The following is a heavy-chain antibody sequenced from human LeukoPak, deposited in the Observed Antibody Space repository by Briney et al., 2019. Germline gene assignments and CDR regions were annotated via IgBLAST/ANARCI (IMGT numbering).Heavy chain of an antibody. CDR1: GGSISSSSYY. CDR2: IYYSGST. Sequence: SETLPLTCTVSGGSISSSSYYWGWIRQPPGKGLEWIGSIYYSGSTYYNPSLKSRVTISVDTSKNQFSLKLSSVTAADTAVYYCAREVRDYHRAFDIWGQGTMVTVSS. D-gene: IGHD4-17*01. CDR3: AREVRDYHRAFDI. J-gene: IGHJ3*02. V-gene: IGHV4-39*07.